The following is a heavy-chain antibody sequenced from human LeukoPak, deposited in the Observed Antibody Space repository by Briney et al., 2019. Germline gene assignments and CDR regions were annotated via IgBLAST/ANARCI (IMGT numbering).Heavy chain of an antibody. V-gene: IGHV4-61*05. D-gene: IGHD2-21*01. CDR3: ARDVIGYQFAFGI. Sequence: SETLSLTCAVSGGSISSSTYSWSWIRQPPGKGLEWIGYIYYSGTTYYNPSLKSRVTMSVDTSKNQFSLKLSSVTAADTAVYYCARDVIGYQFAFGIWGQGTMVTVSS. CDR1: GGSISSSTYS. CDR2: IYYSGTT. J-gene: IGHJ3*02.